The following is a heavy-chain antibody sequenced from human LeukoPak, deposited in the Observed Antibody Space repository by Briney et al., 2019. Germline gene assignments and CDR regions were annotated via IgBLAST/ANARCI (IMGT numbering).Heavy chain of an antibody. J-gene: IGHJ6*03. Sequence: ASVTVSCTASGYTFTSYGISWVRQAPGQGLEWMGWISAYNGNTNYAQKLQGRVTMTTDTSTSTAYMELRSLRSDDTAVYYCARGPKAVYYMDVWGKGTTVTVSS. CDR3: ARGPKAVYYMDV. CDR1: GYTFTSYG. V-gene: IGHV1-18*01. CDR2: ISAYNGNT.